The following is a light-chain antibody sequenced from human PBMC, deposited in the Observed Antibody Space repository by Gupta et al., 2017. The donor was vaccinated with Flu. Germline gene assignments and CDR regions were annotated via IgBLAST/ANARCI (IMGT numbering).Light chain of an antibody. Sequence: SLGERATINCKSSQSGFYDAGEKNYLSWYQQKPGQPPKVLINWASSRESGVPDRFSGSGSGTDFTLTINSLQAEDVAVYYCQQADGIPLTFGGGTKVEIK. CDR3: QQADGIPLT. V-gene: IGKV4-1*01. J-gene: IGKJ4*01. CDR1: QSGFYDAGEKNY. CDR2: WAS.